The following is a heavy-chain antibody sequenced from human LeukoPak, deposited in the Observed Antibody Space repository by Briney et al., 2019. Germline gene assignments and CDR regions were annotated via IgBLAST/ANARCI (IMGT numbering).Heavy chain of an antibody. CDR2: ISTSGST. CDR1: GGSFINYY. V-gene: IGHV4-4*07. CDR3: ARDQRRLAPRSPIPAAKPNPEARFDY. D-gene: IGHD2-2*01. J-gene: IGHJ4*02. Sequence: SETLSLTCTVSGGSFINYYWNWIRQPAGKALEWIGRISTSGSTNYNPSVNTRVTMSIDTSKNQFSLKLRSVTAADTAVYYCARDQRRLAPRSPIPAAKPNPEARFDYWGQGTLVTVSS.